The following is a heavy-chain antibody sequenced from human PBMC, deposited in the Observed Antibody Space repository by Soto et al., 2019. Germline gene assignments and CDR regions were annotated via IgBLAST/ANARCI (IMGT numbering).Heavy chain of an antibody. J-gene: IGHJ4*02. CDR3: TRDLNGGNPFDY. V-gene: IGHV1-3*01. Sequence: QVHLVQSGAEVKKPGASVRVSCKPSGYTLTNYAIQWVRQAAGQRLEWLGWIDPGSGHSTYSQKFQGRTTPTKDYSASTFYVDLGSLASEDTAVYFCTRDLNGGNPFDYWGQGTLVTVSS. CDR1: GYTLTNYA. CDR2: IDPGSGHS. D-gene: IGHD2-8*01.